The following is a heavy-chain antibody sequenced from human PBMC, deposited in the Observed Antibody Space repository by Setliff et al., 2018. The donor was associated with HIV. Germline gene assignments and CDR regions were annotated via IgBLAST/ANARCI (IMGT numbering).Heavy chain of an antibody. D-gene: IGHD2-15*01. CDR2: GHHSGTF. J-gene: IGHJ4*02. Sequence: SETLSLTCTVSVCPINNYWWNWIRQSPGKRLEWIGFGHHSGTFSYNPSLNSRFTISIDTSKNQFSLRLTSVTAADTAVYYCVREARGGYFDYWGQGTLVTVSS. CDR1: VCPINNYW. V-gene: IGHV4-59*12. CDR3: VREARGGYFDY.